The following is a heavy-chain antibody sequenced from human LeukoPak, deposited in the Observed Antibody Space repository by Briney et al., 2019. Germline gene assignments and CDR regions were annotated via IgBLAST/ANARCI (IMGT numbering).Heavy chain of an antibody. Sequence: GGSPRLSCAASGFTFSSYAMHWVRQAPGKGLEWVAVISYDGSNKYYADSVKGRFTISRDNSKNTLYLQMNSLRAEDTAVYYCARSIVVVAAVDYWGQGTLVTVSS. J-gene: IGHJ4*02. CDR2: ISYDGSNK. V-gene: IGHV3-30-3*01. D-gene: IGHD2-15*01. CDR1: GFTFSSYA. CDR3: ARSIVVVAAVDY.